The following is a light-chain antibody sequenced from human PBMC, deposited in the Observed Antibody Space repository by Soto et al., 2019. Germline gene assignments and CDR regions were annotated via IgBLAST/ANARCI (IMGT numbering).Light chain of an antibody. CDR2: EVS. CDR1: SSDVGGYNY. V-gene: IGLV2-11*01. Sequence: QSVLTQPRSVSGSPGQSVTISCTGTSSDVGGYNYVSWYQQHPGKAPTVIIYEVSKRPSRVSDRFSASKSGNTASLTISGLQAEDEADYYCCSHAGSDTYVFGTGTKLTVL. J-gene: IGLJ1*01. CDR3: CSHAGSDTYV.